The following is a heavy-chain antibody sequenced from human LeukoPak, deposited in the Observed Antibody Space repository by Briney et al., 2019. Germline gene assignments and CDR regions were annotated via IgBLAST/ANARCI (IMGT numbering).Heavy chain of an antibody. CDR1: GDSMSNYY. D-gene: IGHD3-10*01. V-gene: IGHV4-59*01. CDR2: IFYNGST. CDR3: ARSGLVRGVST. Sequence: PSETLSLTCTVSGDSMSNYYWTWIRQPPGKELEWIGSIFYNGSTNYNPSLKSRVTMSVDTSKNQFSLKLNSVTAADTAVYYCARSGLVRGVSTWGQGTLVTVSS. J-gene: IGHJ4*02.